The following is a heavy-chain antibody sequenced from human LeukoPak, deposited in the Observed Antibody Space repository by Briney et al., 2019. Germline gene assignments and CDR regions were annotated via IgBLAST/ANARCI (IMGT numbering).Heavy chain of an antibody. CDR2: IYTSGST. D-gene: IGHD2-15*01. CDR3: ARSLRVAATPGFDP. Sequence: SSETLSLTCTVSGGSISSSSYYWGWIRQPPGKGLEWIGRIYTSGSTNYNLSLKSRVTMSVDTSKNQFSLKLSSVTAADTAVYYCARSLRVAATPGFDPWGQGTLVTVSS. CDR1: GGSISSSSYY. V-gene: IGHV4-39*07. J-gene: IGHJ5*02.